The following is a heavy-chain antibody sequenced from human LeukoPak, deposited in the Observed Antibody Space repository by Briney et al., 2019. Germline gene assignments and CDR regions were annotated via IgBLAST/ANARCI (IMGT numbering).Heavy chain of an antibody. CDR2: INHSGST. V-gene: IGHV4-34*01. CDR1: GGSFSGYY. Sequence: PSETLSLTCAVYGGSFSGYYWSWIRQPPGKGLEWIGEINHSGSTNYNPSLKSRVTISVDTSKNQFSLKLSSVTAADTAVYYCARQTNDYGDYVGYYYYYVDVWGKGTAVTISS. J-gene: IGHJ6*03. D-gene: IGHD4-17*01. CDR3: ARQTNDYGDYVGYYYYYVDV.